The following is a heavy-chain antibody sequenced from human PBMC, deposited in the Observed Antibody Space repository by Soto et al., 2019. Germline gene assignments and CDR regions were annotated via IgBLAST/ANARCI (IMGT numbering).Heavy chain of an antibody. CDR2: INSSGRST. V-gene: IGHV3-23*01. CDR1: GLTFSSYA. CDR3: AKDALAYYDFWS. Sequence: LSTSCAASGLTFSSYAITGARQAPGKGLETVSHINSSGRSTKYADSVKGRFTISRDNSKNTLYLQMNRLRAKDTAIYYCAKDALAYYDFWSWGQGTLVTVSS. J-gene: IGHJ4*02. D-gene: IGHD3-3*01.